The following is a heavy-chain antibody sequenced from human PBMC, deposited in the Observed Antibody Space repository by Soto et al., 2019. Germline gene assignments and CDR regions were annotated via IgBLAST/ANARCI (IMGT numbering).Heavy chain of an antibody. V-gene: IGHV1-8*02. J-gene: IGHJ4*02. D-gene: IGHD2-2*01. CDR2: MNPNSGNT. CDR3: ARGIGYCSSTSCSGGY. Sequence: ASVKVSCKASGYTFTSYGISWVRQATGQGLEWMGWMNPNSGNTGYAQKFQGRVTMTRNTSISTAYMELSSLRSEDTAVFYCARGIGYCSSTSCSGGYWGQGTLVTVSS. CDR1: GYTFTSYG.